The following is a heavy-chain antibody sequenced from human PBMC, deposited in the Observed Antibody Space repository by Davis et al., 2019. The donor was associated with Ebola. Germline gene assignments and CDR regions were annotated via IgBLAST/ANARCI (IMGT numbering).Heavy chain of an antibody. CDR3: ARQDYDFWSGYYSPNWFDP. D-gene: IGHD3-3*01. CDR1: GGSISSGDYY. J-gene: IGHJ5*02. CDR2: TYYSGST. V-gene: IGHV4-30-4*01. Sequence: SETLSLTCTVSGGSISSGDYYWSWIRQPPGKGLEWIGYTYYSGSTNYNPSLKSRVTISVDTSKNQFSLKLSSVTAADTAVYYCARQDYDFWSGYYSPNWFDPWGQGTLVTVSS.